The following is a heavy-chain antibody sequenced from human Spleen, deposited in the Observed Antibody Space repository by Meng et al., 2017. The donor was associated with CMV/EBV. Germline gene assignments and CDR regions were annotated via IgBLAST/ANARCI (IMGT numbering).Heavy chain of an antibody. CDR2: IKSKTDGGTA. Sequence: GESLKISCAASGFTFSNAWMTWVRQAPGKGLEWVGRIKSKTDGGTADYAVPVKGRFTISRDDSKNTLYLQMNSLKTEDTAMYYCTTGSIYYDFWSGYVDAGPWGQGTLVTV. CDR1: GFTFSNAW. V-gene: IGHV3-15*01. CDR3: TTGSIYYDFWSGYVDAGP. D-gene: IGHD3-3*01. J-gene: IGHJ5*02.